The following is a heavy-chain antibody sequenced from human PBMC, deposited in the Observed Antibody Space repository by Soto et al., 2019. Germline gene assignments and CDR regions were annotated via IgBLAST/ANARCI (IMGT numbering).Heavy chain of an antibody. D-gene: IGHD3-10*01. CDR1: GYTFSSYS. V-gene: IGHV1-69*13. J-gene: IGHJ6*02. Sequence: GASVKVSCKASGYTFSSYSISWVRQAPGQGLEWMGGIVPIFGTTVYAPRLQGRVTITADGPTSTSYMELSGLTFEDTAVYYCAANSLGGGSQGDVWGQGTTVTVSS. CDR3: AANSLGGGSQGDV. CDR2: IVPIFGTT.